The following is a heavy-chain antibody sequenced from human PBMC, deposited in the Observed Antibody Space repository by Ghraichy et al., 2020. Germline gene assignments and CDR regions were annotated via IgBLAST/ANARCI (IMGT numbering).Heavy chain of an antibody. Sequence: GGSLRLSCAASGFTFSSYAMSWVRQAPGKGLEWVSGISGSGGSTFYADFVKGRFTISRDNSKNTLYLQMNSLRAEDTAVYYCAKARAYYYDSSGNNQGVYYFDYWGQGTLVTVSS. CDR2: ISGSGGST. D-gene: IGHD3-22*01. CDR3: AKARAYYYDSSGNNQGVYYFDY. CDR1: GFTFSSYA. J-gene: IGHJ4*02. V-gene: IGHV3-23*01.